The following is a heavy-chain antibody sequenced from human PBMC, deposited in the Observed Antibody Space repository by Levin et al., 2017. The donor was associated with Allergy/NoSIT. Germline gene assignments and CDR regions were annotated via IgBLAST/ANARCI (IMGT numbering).Heavy chain of an antibody. J-gene: IGHJ4*02. CDR3: ARDPNLAAAGTGDY. CDR1: GFTFSSYS. CDR2: ISSSSSYI. V-gene: IGHV3-21*01. Sequence: PGESLKISCAASGFTFSSYSMNWVRQAPGKGLEWVSSISSSSSYIYYADSVKGRFTISRDNAKNSLYLQMNSLRAEDTAVYYCARDPNLAAAGTGDYWGQGTLVTVSS. D-gene: IGHD6-13*01.